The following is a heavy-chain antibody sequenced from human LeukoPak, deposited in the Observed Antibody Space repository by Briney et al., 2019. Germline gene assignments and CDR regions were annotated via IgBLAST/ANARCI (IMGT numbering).Heavy chain of an antibody. CDR3: AKCSSHYDFWSGYYSVYYFDY. J-gene: IGHJ4*02. D-gene: IGHD3-3*01. CDR1: GFTFSSYS. Sequence: GGSLRLSCAASGFTFSSYSMNWVRQAPGKGLERVSAISGSGGSTYYADSVKGRFTISRDNSKNTLYLQMNSLRAEDTAVYYCAKCSSHYDFWSGYYSVYYFDYWGQGTLVTVS. V-gene: IGHV3-23*01. CDR2: ISGSGGST.